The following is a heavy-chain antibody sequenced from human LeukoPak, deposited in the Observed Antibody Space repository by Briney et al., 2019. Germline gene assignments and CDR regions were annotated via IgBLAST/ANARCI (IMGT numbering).Heavy chain of an antibody. CDR1: GFTFSSYS. CDR2: IKQDGSEK. D-gene: IGHD4-23*01. J-gene: IGHJ4*02. V-gene: IGHV3-7*01. Sequence: QSGGSLRLSCAASGFTFSSYSMNWVRQAPGKGLEWVANIKQDGSEKNYVDSVKGRFTISRDNAKNSLYLQMNSLRAEDTAVYYCARIRATVVTEGYFDYWGQGTLVTVSS. CDR3: ARIRATVVTEGYFDY.